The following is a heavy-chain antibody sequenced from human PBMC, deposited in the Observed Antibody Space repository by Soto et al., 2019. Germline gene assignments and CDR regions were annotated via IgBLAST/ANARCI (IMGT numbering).Heavy chain of an antibody. CDR2: ISGSGGST. CDR3: AKGVVPGAIVWFDP. J-gene: IGHJ5*02. V-gene: IGHV3-23*01. CDR1: GFTFSSYA. D-gene: IGHD2-2*02. Sequence: PGGSLRLSCAASGFTFSSYAMSWARQAPGKGLEWVSTISGSGGSTYYADSVKGRFTISRDSSKNTLYLQMSSLRAEDTAVYYCAKGVVPGAIVWFDPWGQGTLVTVSS.